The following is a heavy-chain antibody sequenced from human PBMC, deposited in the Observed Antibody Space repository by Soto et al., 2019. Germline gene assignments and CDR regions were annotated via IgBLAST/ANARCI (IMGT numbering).Heavy chain of an antibody. CDR1: GFTFINYA. D-gene: IGHD2-2*01. J-gene: IGHJ2*01. Sequence: EVQLLESGGGLGQPGGSLRLSCVGSGFTFINYAMNWVRQTPGKGLEWVSTISGGGDRTFDADTVKGRFTISRDNSKNTVNLQMNSLRADDTAVYYCARKVLGSTSRPDWWYFDLWGRGTLVTVSS. V-gene: IGHV3-23*01. CDR2: ISGGGDRT. CDR3: ARKVLGSTSRPDWWYFDL.